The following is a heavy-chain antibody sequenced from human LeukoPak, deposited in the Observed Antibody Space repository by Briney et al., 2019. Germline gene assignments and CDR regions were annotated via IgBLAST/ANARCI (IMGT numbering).Heavy chain of an antibody. CDR1: GYTFTSYG. V-gene: IGHV7-4-1*02. CDR3: ARDGRLGTTVTTKYDY. J-gene: IGHJ4*02. D-gene: IGHD4-17*01. Sequence: ASVKVSCKASGYTFTSYGISWVRQAPGQGLEWMGWISTNTGNPTYAQGFTGRFVFSLDTSVSTAYLQISSLKAEDTAVYYCARDGRLGTTVTTKYDYWGQGTLVTVSS. CDR2: ISTNTGNP.